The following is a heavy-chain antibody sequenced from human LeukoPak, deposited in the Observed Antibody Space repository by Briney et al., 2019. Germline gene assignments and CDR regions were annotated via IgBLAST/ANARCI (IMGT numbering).Heavy chain of an antibody. Sequence: GGSLRPSCAASGFTFSSYAMHWVRQAPGKGLEWVAVISYDGSNKYYADSVKGRFTISRDISKNILFLEMNGLRVDDTALYYCVKDNPVCESWGQGTLVIVSS. CDR2: ISYDGSNK. CDR1: GFTFSSYA. V-gene: IGHV3-30*04. D-gene: IGHD2-21*01. CDR3: VKDNPVCES. J-gene: IGHJ5*02.